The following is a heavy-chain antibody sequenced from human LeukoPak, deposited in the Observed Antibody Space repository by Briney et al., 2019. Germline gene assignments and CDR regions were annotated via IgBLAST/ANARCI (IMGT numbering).Heavy chain of an antibody. CDR1: GYTFTSYD. CDR2: MNPNSGNT. J-gene: IGHJ4*02. D-gene: IGHD3-3*01. CDR3: ARGEFSVFGVVINAYYFDY. V-gene: IGHV1-8*03. Sequence: ASVKVSCKASGYTFTSYDINWVRQATGQGLEWMGWMNPNSGNTGYAQKFQGRVTITRNTSISTAYMELSSLRSEDTAVYYCARGEFSVFGVVINAYYFDYWGQRTLVTVSS.